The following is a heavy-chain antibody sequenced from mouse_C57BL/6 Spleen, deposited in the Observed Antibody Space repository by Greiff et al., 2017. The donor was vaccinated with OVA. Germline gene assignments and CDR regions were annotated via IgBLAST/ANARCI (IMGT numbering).Heavy chain of an antibody. D-gene: IGHD3-3*01. Sequence: DVKLVESGPGLVKPSQSLSLTCSVTGYSITSGYYWNWIRQFPGNKLEWMGYISYDGSNNYNPSLKNRISITRDTSKNQFFLKLNSVTTEDTATYYCAREGPYYFDYWGQGTTLTVSS. CDR3: AREGPYYFDY. CDR1: GYSITSGYY. V-gene: IGHV3-6*01. CDR2: ISYDGSN. J-gene: IGHJ2*01.